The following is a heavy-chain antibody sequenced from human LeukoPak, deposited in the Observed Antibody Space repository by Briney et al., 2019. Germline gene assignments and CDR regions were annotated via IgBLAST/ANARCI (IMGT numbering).Heavy chain of an antibody. CDR1: GGSISSSSYY. V-gene: IGHV4-39*01. Sequence: PSETLSLTCTVSGGSISSSSYYWGWIRQPPGKGLEWIGSIYYSGSTYYNPSLKSRVTISVDTSKNQFSLKLSSVTAADTAVYYCARGSAVVTNDYWGQGTLVTVSS. CDR3: ARGSAVVTNDY. CDR2: IYYSGST. J-gene: IGHJ4*02. D-gene: IGHD2-21*02.